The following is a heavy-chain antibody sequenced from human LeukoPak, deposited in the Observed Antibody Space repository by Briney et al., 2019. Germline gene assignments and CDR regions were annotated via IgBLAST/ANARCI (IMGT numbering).Heavy chain of an antibody. Sequence: PGGSLRLSCAASGFTFSSYGMHWVRQAPGKGLEWVAVIWYDGSNKYYADSVKGRFTISRDNSKNTLYLQMNSLRAEDTAVYYCAKDTGYYYGSGSWYFDLWGRGTLVTVSS. J-gene: IGHJ2*01. CDR2: IWYDGSNK. CDR1: GFTFSSYG. D-gene: IGHD3-10*01. CDR3: AKDTGYYYGSGSWYFDL. V-gene: IGHV3-33*06.